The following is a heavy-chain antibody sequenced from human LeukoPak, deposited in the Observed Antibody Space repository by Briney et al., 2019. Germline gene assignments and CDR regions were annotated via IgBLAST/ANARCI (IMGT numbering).Heavy chain of an antibody. D-gene: IGHD5-24*01. CDR3: AKDKQRRWGYRHYYFDY. J-gene: IGHJ4*02. CDR1: GFMFRNYR. Sequence: GGSLRLSCAASGFMFRNYRMHWVRQAPGKGLEWVAFIRYDGSNKYYADSVKGRFTISRDNSKNTLYLQMNSLRAEDTAVYYCAKDKQRRWGYRHYYFDYWGQGTLVTVSS. CDR2: IRYDGSNK. V-gene: IGHV3-30*02.